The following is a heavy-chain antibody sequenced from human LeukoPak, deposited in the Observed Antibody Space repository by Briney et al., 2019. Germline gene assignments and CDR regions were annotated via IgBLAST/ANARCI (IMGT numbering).Heavy chain of an antibody. V-gene: IGHV4-59*08. Sequence: SETLSLTCTVSGVSITSDYWSWVRQPPGKSLEWLGYIYYTGSVIYNPSLKSRLTMSVDTFRGQFSLRLNSVTAADTAVYFCARRGAFNALNVWGRGTRVTVSS. D-gene: IGHD2-15*01. J-gene: IGHJ2*01. CDR1: GVSITSDY. CDR3: ARRGAFNALNV. CDR2: IYYTGSV.